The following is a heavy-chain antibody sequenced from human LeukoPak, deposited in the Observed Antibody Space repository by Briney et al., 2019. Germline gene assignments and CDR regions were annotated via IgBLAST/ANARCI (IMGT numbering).Heavy chain of an antibody. CDR1: GGSISSGGYY. J-gene: IGHJ5*02. Sequence: SETLSLTCTVSGGSISSGGYYWSWIRQPPGKGLEWIGYIYHSGSTYYNPSLKSRVTISVDRSKNQFSLKLSSVTAADTAVYYCARGWTDSYGYWFDPWGQGTLVTVSS. CDR2: IYHSGST. D-gene: IGHD5-18*01. V-gene: IGHV4-30-2*01. CDR3: ARGWTDSYGYWFDP.